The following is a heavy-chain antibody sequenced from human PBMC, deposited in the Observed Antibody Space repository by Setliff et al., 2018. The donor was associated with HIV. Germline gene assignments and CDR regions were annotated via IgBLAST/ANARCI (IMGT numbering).Heavy chain of an antibody. D-gene: IGHD3-3*01. V-gene: IGHV1-2*02. CDR2: INPNSDDT. CDR3: ARTEYFDFWSGPRGFDP. J-gene: IGHJ5*02. CDR1: GYTFTGYY. Sequence: ASVKVSCKASGYTFTGYYIHWVRQAPGQGLEWMGWINPNSDDTIYAQTFQGRVTMTRDTSTSTAYMELSRLRSDDTAVYYCARTEYFDFWSGPRGFDPWGQGTLVTV.